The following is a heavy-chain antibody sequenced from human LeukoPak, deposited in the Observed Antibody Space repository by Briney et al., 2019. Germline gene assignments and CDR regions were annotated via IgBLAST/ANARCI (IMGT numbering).Heavy chain of an antibody. CDR1: GGSISSSNW. Sequence: SETLSLTCAVSGGSISSSNWWSWVRQPPGKGLEWIGEIYHSGNTYYNPSLKSRVTISVDKSKNQFSLKLNSVTAGDTAVYYCARRGVGAMTGTFDYWGQGTLVTVSS. CDR2: IYHSGNT. D-gene: IGHD1-26*01. CDR3: ARRGVGAMTGTFDY. V-gene: IGHV4-4*02. J-gene: IGHJ4*02.